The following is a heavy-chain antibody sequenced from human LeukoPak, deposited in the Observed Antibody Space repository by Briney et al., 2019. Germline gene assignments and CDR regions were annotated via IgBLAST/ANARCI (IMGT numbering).Heavy chain of an antibody. J-gene: IGHJ3*02. CDR2: FDPEDGET. CDR1: GYTLTELS. V-gene: IGHV1-24*01. Sequence: GASVKVSCTVSGYTLTELSMHWVRQAPGKGLEWVGGFDPEDGETIYAQKFKGRVTMTEDTSKNTVYMEMSSLRSEDTAVYYCATSHRSDAFDIWGQGTMVTVSS. CDR3: ATSHRSDAFDI.